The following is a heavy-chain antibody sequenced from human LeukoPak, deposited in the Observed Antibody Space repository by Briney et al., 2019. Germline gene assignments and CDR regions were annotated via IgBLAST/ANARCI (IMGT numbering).Heavy chain of an antibody. V-gene: IGHV4-59*01. CDR2: IYYGGSA. Sequence: SETLSLTCTVSGGSISSYYWSWIRQSPGKGLEWIGYIYYGGSANYNPSLKSRVTILIDTSRNQFSLRPSSVTAADTAVYYCARHAGGYSYETWGQGTLVTVSP. CDR1: GGSISSYY. D-gene: IGHD5-18*01. CDR3: ARHAGGYSYET. J-gene: IGHJ4*02.